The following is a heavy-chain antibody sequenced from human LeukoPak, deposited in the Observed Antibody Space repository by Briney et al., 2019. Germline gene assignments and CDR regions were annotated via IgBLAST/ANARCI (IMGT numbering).Heavy chain of an antibody. CDR3: ARDRVVRGVRFLYYYYGMDV. CDR2: INHSGST. V-gene: IGHV4-61*08. Sequence: SETLSLTCTVSGGSVSSGGYYWSWIRQPPGKGLEWIGEINHSGSTNYNPSLKSRVTISVDTSKNQFSLKLSSVTAADTAVYYCARDRVVRGVRFLYYYYGMDVWGQGTTVTVSS. J-gene: IGHJ6*02. CDR1: GGSVSSGGYY. D-gene: IGHD3-10*01.